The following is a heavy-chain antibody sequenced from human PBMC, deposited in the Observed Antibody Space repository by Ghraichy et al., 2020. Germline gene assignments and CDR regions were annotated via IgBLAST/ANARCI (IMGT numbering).Heavy chain of an antibody. CDR3: AREGGSSWYEGWFDP. D-gene: IGHD6-13*01. CDR2: IYYSGST. V-gene: IGHV4-59*01. CDR1: GGSISSYY. Sequence: SETLSLTCTVSGGSISSYYWSWIRQPPGKGLEWIGYIYYSGSTNYNPSLKSRVTISVDTSKNQFSLKLSSVTAADTAVYYCAREGGSSWYEGWFDPWGQGTLVTVSS. J-gene: IGHJ5*02.